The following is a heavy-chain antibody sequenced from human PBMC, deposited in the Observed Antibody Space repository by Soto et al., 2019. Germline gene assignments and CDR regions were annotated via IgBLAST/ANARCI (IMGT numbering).Heavy chain of an antibody. CDR3: ARSISIAAAGHYYYYGMDV. CDR2: ISSNGGST. Sequence: GGSLRLSCAASGFTFSSYAMHWVRQAPGKGLEYVSAISSNGGSTYYADSVKGRFTISRDNSKNTLYLQMGSLRAEDMAVYYCARSISIAAAGHYYYYGMDVWGQGTTVTVSS. CDR1: GFTFSSYA. D-gene: IGHD6-13*01. J-gene: IGHJ6*02. V-gene: IGHV3-64*02.